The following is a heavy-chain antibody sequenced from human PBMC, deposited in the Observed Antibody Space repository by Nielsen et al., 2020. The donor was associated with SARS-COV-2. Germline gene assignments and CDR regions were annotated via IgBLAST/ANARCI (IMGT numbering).Heavy chain of an antibody. CDR2: IYHSGST. V-gene: IGHV4-4*02. Sequence: SETLSLTCAVSGGSISSSNWWSWVRPPPGKGLEWIGEIYHSGSTNYNPSLKSRVTISVDKSKNQFSLKLSSVTAADTAVYYCARASGIAAAGSYYFDYWGQGTLVTVSS. D-gene: IGHD6-13*01. CDR3: ARASGIAAAGSYYFDY. J-gene: IGHJ4*02. CDR1: GGSISSSNW.